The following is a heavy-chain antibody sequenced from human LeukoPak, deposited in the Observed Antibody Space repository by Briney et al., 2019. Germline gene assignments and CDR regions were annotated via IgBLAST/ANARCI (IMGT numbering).Heavy chain of an antibody. D-gene: IGHD3-10*01. J-gene: IGHJ4*02. CDR1: SGSMSSYY. CDR3: ARLNDYYTSGVCPKYGHFDS. CDR2: IYYSAST. V-gene: IGHV4-59*01. Sequence: SETLSLTCTVSSGSMSSYYWSWIRQPPGKGLEWIGYIYYSASTNYNPSLKSRVTILDDTSKNQFYLKLSSVTAADTAVYFCARLNDYYTSGVCPKYGHFDSWGQGTLVTVSS.